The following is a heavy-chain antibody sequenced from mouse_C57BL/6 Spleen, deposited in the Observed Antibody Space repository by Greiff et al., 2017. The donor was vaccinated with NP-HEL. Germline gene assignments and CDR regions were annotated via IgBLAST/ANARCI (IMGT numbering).Heavy chain of an antibody. CDR1: GYSFTGYY. V-gene: IGHV1-42*01. CDR3: ARCDSTTVVGNWYFDV. CDR2: INPSTGGT. J-gene: IGHJ1*03. D-gene: IGHD1-1*01. Sequence: EVKLMESGPELVKPGASVKISCKASGYSFTGYYMNWVKQSPEKSLEWIGEINPSTGGTTYNQKFKAKATLTVDKSSSTAYMQLKSLTSEDSAVYDCARCDSTTVVGNWYFDVWGTGTTVTVSS.